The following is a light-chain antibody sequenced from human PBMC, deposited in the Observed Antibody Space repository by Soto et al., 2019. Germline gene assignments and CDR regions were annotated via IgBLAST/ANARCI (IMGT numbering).Light chain of an antibody. Sequence: QSALTQPASVSGSPGQSITISCNGTSSDIGGYNYVSWYQQVPGKVPKLIIYDVSNRPSGVSDRFSGSKSGNAASLTISGLQAEDEADYYCSSYTSTSTLYVFGTGTKLTVL. CDR2: DVS. V-gene: IGLV2-14*03. CDR1: SSDIGGYNY. CDR3: SSYTSTSTLYV. J-gene: IGLJ1*01.